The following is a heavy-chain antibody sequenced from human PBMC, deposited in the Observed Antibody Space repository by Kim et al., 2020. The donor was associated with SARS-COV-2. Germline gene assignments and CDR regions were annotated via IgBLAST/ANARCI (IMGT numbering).Heavy chain of an antibody. V-gene: IGHV3-33*01. D-gene: IGHD4-17*01. J-gene: IGHJ4*02. CDR2: IWYDGSNK. CDR1: GFTFSSFA. Sequence: GGSLRLSCAASGFTFSSFAMHWVRQAPGKGLEWVAVIWYDGSNKYYADSVKGRFTISRDNSKNTVNLEMNSLRAEDTAVYYCAREPPYGYYGAPLDSGGQGTLVTVSS. CDR3: AREPPYGYYGAPLDS.